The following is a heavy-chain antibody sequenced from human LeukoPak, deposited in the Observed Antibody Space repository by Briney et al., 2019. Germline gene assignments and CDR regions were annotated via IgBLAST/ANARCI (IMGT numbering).Heavy chain of an antibody. J-gene: IGHJ4*02. V-gene: IGHV3-23*01. CDR1: GFTFSSYA. D-gene: IGHD1-26*01. CDR2: ISGSGGST. CDR3: AKVAVVGATTRAPFDY. Sequence: GGSLRLSCAASGFTFSSYAMNWVRQAPGKGLEWVSAISGSGGSTYYADSVKGRFTISRDNSKNTLYLQMNSLRAEDTAVYYCAKVAVVGATTRAPFDYWGQGTLVTVSS.